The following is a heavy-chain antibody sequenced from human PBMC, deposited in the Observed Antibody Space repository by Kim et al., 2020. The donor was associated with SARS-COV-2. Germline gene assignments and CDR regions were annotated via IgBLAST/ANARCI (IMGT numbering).Heavy chain of an antibody. J-gene: IGHJ6*02. CDR3: ARAVVASNYYYYGMDV. V-gene: IGHV3-30*07. Sequence: VKGRFTISRDNSKNTLYLQMNSLRAEDTAVYYCARAVVASNYYYYGMDVWGQGTTVTVSS. D-gene: IGHD2-15*01.